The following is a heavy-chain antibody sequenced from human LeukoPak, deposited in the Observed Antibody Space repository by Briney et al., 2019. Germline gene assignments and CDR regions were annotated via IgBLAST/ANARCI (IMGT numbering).Heavy chain of an antibody. CDR1: GYPISGGYY. Sequence: SSETLSLICTVSGYPISGGYYWGWIRQPPGKGLEWIGHIFHSGSASHNSSLESRVTISVDTSKNQFSLKLTSVTAADTAVYYCPRLVPGVLSPPNPFHIWGQGTMVTVSS. D-gene: IGHD1-26*01. CDR2: IFHSGSA. V-gene: IGHV4-38-2*02. CDR3: PRLVPGVLSPPNPFHI. J-gene: IGHJ3*02.